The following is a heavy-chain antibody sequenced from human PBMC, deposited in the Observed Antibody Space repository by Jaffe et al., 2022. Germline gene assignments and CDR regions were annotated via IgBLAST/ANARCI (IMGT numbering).Heavy chain of an antibody. V-gene: IGHV3-23*01. CDR3: AKVVTDYGDYIHSSYFDY. J-gene: IGHJ4*02. D-gene: IGHD4-17*01. Sequence: EVQLLESGGGLVQPGGSLRLSCAASGFTFSSYAMSWVRQAPGKGLEWVSAISGSGGSTYYADSVKGRFTISRDNSKNTLYLQMNSLRAEDTAVYYCAKVVTDYGDYIHSSYFDYWGQGTLVTVSS. CDR1: GFTFSSYA. CDR2: ISGSGGST.